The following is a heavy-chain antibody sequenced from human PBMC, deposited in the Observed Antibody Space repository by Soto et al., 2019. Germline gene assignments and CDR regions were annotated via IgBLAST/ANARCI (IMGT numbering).Heavy chain of an antibody. V-gene: IGHV1-69*02. J-gene: IGHJ5*02. CDR1: GGTFSSYT. Sequence: QVQLEQAGAEVTKPGSSVKLSCKASGGTFSSYTINWVRQAPGQGLEWMGRIIPIFGVTNYAQKFRGGVTTTADNVTSTAYLELSSRRNNNTAVYYGMWASRRQPGAWGQGTLDSVSS. CDR2: IIPIFGVT. D-gene: IGHD1-26*01. CDR3: MWASRRQPGA.